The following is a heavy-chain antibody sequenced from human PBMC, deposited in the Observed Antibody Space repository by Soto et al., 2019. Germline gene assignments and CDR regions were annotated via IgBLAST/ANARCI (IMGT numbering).Heavy chain of an antibody. CDR1: GFTFSDYY. Sequence: QVQLVESGGGLVKPGGSLRLSCAASGFTFSDYYMSWIRQAPGKGLEWVSYIISSSSYTNYADSVKGRFTISRDNAKNSLYLQMNSLRAEDTAVYYCARERHYYDSSGYQDYWGQGTLVTVSS. CDR2: IISSSSYT. V-gene: IGHV3-11*06. J-gene: IGHJ4*02. CDR3: ARERHYYDSSGYQDY. D-gene: IGHD3-22*01.